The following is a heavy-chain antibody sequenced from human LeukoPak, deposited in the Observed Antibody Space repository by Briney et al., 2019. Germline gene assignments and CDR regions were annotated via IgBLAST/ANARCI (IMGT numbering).Heavy chain of an antibody. CDR2: ISAYNGNT. CDR3: ARAPSSNYYYYYMDV. Sequence: GASVKVSCKASGGTFSSYAISWVRQAPGQGLEWMGWISAYNGNTNSAQKFQGRVTMTTDTSTGTAYMELRSLSSDDTAVYYCARAPSSNYYYYYMDVWGKGTTVTVSS. CDR1: GGTFSSYA. J-gene: IGHJ6*03. V-gene: IGHV1-18*01.